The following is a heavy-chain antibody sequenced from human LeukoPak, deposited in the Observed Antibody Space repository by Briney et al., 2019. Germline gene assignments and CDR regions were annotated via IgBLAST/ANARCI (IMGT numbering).Heavy chain of an antibody. Sequence: SETLSLTCTVSGGSISSSSYYWGWIRQPPGKGLEWIGSIYYSGSTYYNPSLKSRVTISVDTSKNQLSLKLSSVTAADTAVYYCARHRIVVVVAALYYFDYWGQGTLVTVSS. D-gene: IGHD2-15*01. CDR1: GGSISSSSYY. V-gene: IGHV4-39*01. J-gene: IGHJ4*02. CDR2: IYYSGST. CDR3: ARHRIVVVVAALYYFDY.